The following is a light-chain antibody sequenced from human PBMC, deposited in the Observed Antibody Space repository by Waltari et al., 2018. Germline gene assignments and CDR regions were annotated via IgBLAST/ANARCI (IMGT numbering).Light chain of an antibody. V-gene: IGKV1-5*03. CDR1: QSVGTW. CDR3: QQYSSFST. CDR2: MAS. Sequence: QVTESSSSLSANVGERDRLSCRASQSVGTWLAWYQQKPGKAPKLLIYMASSLESGVPSRFSGSGSGTDFTHTISLVQPDDFASYSCQQYSSFSTFGQATKV. J-gene: IGKJ2*01.